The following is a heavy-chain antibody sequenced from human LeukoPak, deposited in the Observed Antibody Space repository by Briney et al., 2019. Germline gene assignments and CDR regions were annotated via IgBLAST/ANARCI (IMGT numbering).Heavy chain of an antibody. Sequence: GASVKVSCKASGYTFTGYYMHWVRQAPGQGLEWMGWMNPNSGHTGYAQKFQGRVTMTRNTSITTAYMELSSLRSEDTAVYYCARTHYYDSSGDNWFDPWGQGTLVTVSS. J-gene: IGHJ5*02. V-gene: IGHV1-8*02. D-gene: IGHD3-22*01. CDR3: ARTHYYDSSGDNWFDP. CDR1: GYTFTGYY. CDR2: MNPNSGHT.